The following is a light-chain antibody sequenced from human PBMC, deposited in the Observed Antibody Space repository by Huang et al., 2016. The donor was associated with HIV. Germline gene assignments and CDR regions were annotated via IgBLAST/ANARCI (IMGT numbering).Light chain of an antibody. J-gene: IGKJ1*01. V-gene: IGKV3-15*01. CDR3: QQYNNWPPWT. CDR2: GAS. Sequence: EIVLTQSPATLSVSPGERATLSCRASQSVNSNLAWYQQKPGQAPRLPIYGASTRATGIPARFSGSGSGTEFTFTISSLQSEDFAVYYCQQYNNWPPWTFGQGTKVEIK. CDR1: QSVNSN.